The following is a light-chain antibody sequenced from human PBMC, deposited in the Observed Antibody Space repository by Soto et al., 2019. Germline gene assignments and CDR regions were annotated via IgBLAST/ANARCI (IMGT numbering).Light chain of an antibody. J-gene: IGKJ3*01. Sequence: EIVLTQSPGTLSLSAGERATLSCRASQRISTSYLAWYQQKPGRAPRVLVYGTSTRATGIPSRFSGSGSGTDFTLTISRLEPEDFAVYYCKKYGDFPFPFGLGTKVDIK. V-gene: IGKV3-20*01. CDR1: QRISTSY. CDR2: GTS. CDR3: KKYGDFPFP.